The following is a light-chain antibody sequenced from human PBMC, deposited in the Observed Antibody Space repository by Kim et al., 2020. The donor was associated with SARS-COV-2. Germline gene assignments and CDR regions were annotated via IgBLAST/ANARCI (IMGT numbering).Light chain of an antibody. V-gene: IGLV3-9*01. CDR1: NIGSKK. Sequence: SYELTQPLSVSVALGQTARITCGGNNIGSKKVHWYQQKPGQAPVLVIYRDSNRPSGIPERFSGSNSGNTATLTISRAQAGDEADYYCQVWDSSTVVFGGGTQLTVL. CDR3: QVWDSSTVV. CDR2: RDS. J-gene: IGLJ2*01.